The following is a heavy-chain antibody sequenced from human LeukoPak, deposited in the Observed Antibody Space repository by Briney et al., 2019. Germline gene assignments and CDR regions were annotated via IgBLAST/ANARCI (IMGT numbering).Heavy chain of an antibody. CDR1: GYTFTGYY. D-gene: IGHD5-12*01. CDR2: INPNSGGT. Sequence: ASVRVSCKASGYTFTGYYMHWVRQAPGQGLEWMGWINPNSGGTNYAQKFQGRVTMTRDTSISTAYMELSRLRSDDTAVYYCAKDRYGDYEAPFHYYMDAWGRGTTVTVSS. V-gene: IGHV1-2*02. J-gene: IGHJ6*03. CDR3: AKDRYGDYEAPFHYYMDA.